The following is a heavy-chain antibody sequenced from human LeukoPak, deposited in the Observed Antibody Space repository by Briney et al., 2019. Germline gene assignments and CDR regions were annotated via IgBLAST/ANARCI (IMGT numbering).Heavy chain of an antibody. CDR1: GDSISSSTYC. CDR2: IYSSGST. CDR3: ARRNGYINDWPNWFAP. V-gene: IGHV4-39*01. D-gene: IGHD6-19*01. Sequence: SETLSLTCTVSGDSISSSTYCWGWIRQPPGKGLEWIGTIYSSGSTYYNPPLKSRVTISVDTSKNQFSLKLSSVTAADTAVYYCARRNGYINDWPNWFAPWGQGTLVTVSS. J-gene: IGHJ5*02.